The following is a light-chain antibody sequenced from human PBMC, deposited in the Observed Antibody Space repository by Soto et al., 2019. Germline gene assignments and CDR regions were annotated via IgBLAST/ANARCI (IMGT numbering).Light chain of an antibody. CDR3: QQCNTFWT. J-gene: IGKJ1*01. Sequence: DIQMTQSPSSLSPSVGDRVTITCRASRSISDWLAWYQQKPGKAPELLIFDASNLKSGVSSRFSGSGSETEFTLTISRLQPDDFATYYCQQCNTFWTFGQGTKVDI. CDR1: RSISDW. CDR2: DAS. V-gene: IGKV1-5*01.